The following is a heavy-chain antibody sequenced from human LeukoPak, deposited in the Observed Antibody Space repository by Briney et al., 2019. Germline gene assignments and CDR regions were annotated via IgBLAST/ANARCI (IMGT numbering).Heavy chain of an antibody. CDR2: INHSGST. V-gene: IGHV4-34*01. Sequence: SETLSLTCAVYGGSFSGYYWSWIRQPPGKGLEGIGEINHSGSTNYNPSLKSRVTISVDTSKNQFSLKLSSVTAADMAVYYCARGSFTRAAAAYNWFDPWGQGTLVTVSS. CDR3: ARGSFTRAAAAYNWFDP. D-gene: IGHD6-13*01. CDR1: GGSFSGYY. J-gene: IGHJ5*02.